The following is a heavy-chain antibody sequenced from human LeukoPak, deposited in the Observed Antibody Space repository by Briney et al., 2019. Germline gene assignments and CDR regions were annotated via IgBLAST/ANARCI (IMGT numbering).Heavy chain of an antibody. CDR1: GFTFSNYA. CDR3: AKRDIVLVPGAIDEY. CDR2: ISGSGGST. V-gene: IGHV3-23*01. Sequence: GGSLRLSCAASGFTFSNYAMSWVRQAPGKGLEWVSAISGSGGSTYYADSVKGRFTISRDNSKNTLYLQMNSLRAGDTAVYYCAKRDIVLVPGAIDEYWGQGTQVTVSS. J-gene: IGHJ4*02. D-gene: IGHD2-2*01.